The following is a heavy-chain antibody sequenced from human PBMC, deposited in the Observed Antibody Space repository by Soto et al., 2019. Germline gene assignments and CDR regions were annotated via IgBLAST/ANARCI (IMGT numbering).Heavy chain of an antibody. CDR3: ARDDEYSGNGMDV. J-gene: IGHJ6*02. CDR1: EFTFSNYG. V-gene: IGHV3-33*01. Sequence: QVQLVESGGGVVQPGRSLRLSCAASEFTFSNYGMHWVRQAPGKGLEWVAVILNDGSNRYHADSVKDRFTISRDNSKNTLYLQMNSLSAEDTALYYCARDDEYSGNGMDVWGQGTTVTVS. D-gene: IGHD3-10*01. CDR2: ILNDGSNR.